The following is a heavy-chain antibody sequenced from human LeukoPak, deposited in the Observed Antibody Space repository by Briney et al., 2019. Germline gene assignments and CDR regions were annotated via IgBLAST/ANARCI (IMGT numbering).Heavy chain of an antibody. V-gene: IGHV4-38-2*02. CDR1: GYSISSGYY. D-gene: IGHD3-9*01. CDR2: IYHSGST. Sequence: SETLSLTCTVSGYSISSGYYWGWIRQPPGKGLEWIGSIYHSGSTYYNPSLKSRVTISVDTSKNQFSLKLSSVTAADTAVYYCARELAVPLLRYFDWLPNYFDYWGQGTLVTVSS. CDR3: ARELAVPLLRYFDWLPNYFDY. J-gene: IGHJ4*02.